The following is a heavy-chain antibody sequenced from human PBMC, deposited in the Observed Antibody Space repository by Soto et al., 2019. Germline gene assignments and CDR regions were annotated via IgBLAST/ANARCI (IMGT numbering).Heavy chain of an antibody. CDR1: GFTFSRYA. V-gene: IGHV3-30*04. Sequence: GGSLRLSCAASGFTFSRYAIHWVRQAPGKGLEWVAVISRDGTNKYYVDSVKGRFTISRDNSRNTLYLQMSSLRHEDAAVYYCARSRSGAVADSFDFWGQGTLVTVSS. CDR3: ARSRSGAVADSFDF. D-gene: IGHD3-10*01. J-gene: IGHJ4*02. CDR2: ISRDGTNK.